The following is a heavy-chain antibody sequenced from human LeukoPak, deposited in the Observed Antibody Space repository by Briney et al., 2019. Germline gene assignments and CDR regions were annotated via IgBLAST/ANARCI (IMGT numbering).Heavy chain of an antibody. Sequence: SETLSLTCTVSGGSISSYYWSWIRQPPGKGLEWIGYIYYSGSTNYNPSLKSRVTISVDTSKNQFSLKLSSVTAADTAVYYRARYSSSHDAFDIWGQGTMVTVSS. CDR2: IYYSGST. D-gene: IGHD6-13*01. J-gene: IGHJ3*02. V-gene: IGHV4-59*01. CDR1: GGSISSYY. CDR3: ARYSSSHDAFDI.